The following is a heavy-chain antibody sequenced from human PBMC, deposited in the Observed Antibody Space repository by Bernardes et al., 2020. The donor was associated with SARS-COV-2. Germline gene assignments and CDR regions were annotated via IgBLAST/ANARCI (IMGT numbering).Heavy chain of an antibody. J-gene: IGHJ5*02. D-gene: IGHD3-10*01. CDR1: GFTFGDYA. Sequence: GGSLRLSCAASGFTFGDYAMHWVRQAPGKGLEWVAVISFDGSNKYYAVSMQGRFTISRDNSRDTLLLQMDSLRTEDTAVYYCARGRGVYGSGRIERPDESWGQGTLVSVSS. CDR3: ARGRGVYGSGRIERPDES. CDR2: ISFDGSNK. V-gene: IGHV3-30*01.